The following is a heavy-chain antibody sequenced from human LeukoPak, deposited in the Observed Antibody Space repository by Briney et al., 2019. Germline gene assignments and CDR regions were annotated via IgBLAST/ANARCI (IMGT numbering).Heavy chain of an antibody. D-gene: IGHD4-17*01. V-gene: IGHV5-51*01. J-gene: IGHJ6*02. CDR2: IYPGDSDT. CDR1: GYIYTSYW. Sequence: GESLKISCNSSGYIYTSYWIGWVRQMPGKGLEWMGVIYPGDSDTRYSPSFQGQVTISADKSISTAYLQWSSLKASDTAMYYCARHQKGDYGDPSIYYYYGMDVWGQGTTVTVSS. CDR3: ARHQKGDYGDPSIYYYYGMDV.